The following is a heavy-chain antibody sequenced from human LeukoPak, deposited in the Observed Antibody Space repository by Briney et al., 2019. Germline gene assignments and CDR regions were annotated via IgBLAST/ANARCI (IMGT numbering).Heavy chain of an antibody. CDR3: ARLDAEQLPPKDY. V-gene: IGHV4-34*01. CDR2: INHSGST. CDR1: GGSFSGYY. J-gene: IGHJ4*02. Sequence: SETLSLTCAVYGGSFSGYYWSWIRQPPGKGLEWIGEINHSGSTNYNPSLKSRVTISVDTSKNQFSLKLSSVTAADTAVYYCARLDAEQLPPKDYWGQGTLVTVSS. D-gene: IGHD6-13*01.